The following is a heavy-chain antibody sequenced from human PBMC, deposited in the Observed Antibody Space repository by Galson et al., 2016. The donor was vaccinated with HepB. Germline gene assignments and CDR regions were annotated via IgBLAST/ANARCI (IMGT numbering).Heavy chain of an antibody. J-gene: IGHJ3*02. CDR3: VIDPRGTQWLVVPDPSDI. V-gene: IGHV3-23*05. CDR1: GVTFSSLD. CDR2: VDSSGTYT. Sequence: SLRLSCAASGVTFSSLDMSWVRQAPGKGLEWVSSVDSSGTYTYYAASVKGRFTISRDNSKNTLFLQMNNLRAEDTALYYGVIDPRGTQWLVVPDPSDIWGQGTRVTVSA. D-gene: IGHD5-18*01.